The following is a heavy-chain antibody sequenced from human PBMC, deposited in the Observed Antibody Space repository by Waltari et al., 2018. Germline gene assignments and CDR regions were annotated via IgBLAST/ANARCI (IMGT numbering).Heavy chain of an antibody. J-gene: IGHJ4*02. CDR3: ARVPLPWYLDY. Sequence: EVQVVESGGGVVQPGGSLGGSCAASGGTFSHYWMTWVRRAPGKGLEWVANINQDGNGLHYVDSVRGRFTISRDNAKNSMFLQMNSLRAEDTAVYYCARVPLPWYLDYWGQGTLVTVSS. V-gene: IGHV3-7*01. CDR2: INQDGNGL. CDR1: GGTFSHYW.